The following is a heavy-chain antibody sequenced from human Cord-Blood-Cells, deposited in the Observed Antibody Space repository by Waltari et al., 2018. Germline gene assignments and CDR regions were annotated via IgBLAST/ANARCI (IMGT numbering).Heavy chain of an antibody. CDR1: GFTFSSYA. J-gene: IGHJ4*02. D-gene: IGHD1-26*01. CDR2: ISYDGSNK. Sequence: QVQLLESGGGVVQPGRSLRLSCAASGFTFSSYAMHWVRQAPGKGLEWVAVISYDGSNKYYADSVKGRFTISRDNSKNTLYLQMNSLRAEDTAVYYCAGGSYFHYWGQGTLVTVSS. CDR3: AGGSYFHY. V-gene: IGHV3-30-3*01.